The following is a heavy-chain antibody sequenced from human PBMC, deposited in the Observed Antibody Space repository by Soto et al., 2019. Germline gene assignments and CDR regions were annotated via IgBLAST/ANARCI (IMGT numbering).Heavy chain of an antibody. CDR3: ARVPSP. CDR2: ICHSGST. J-gene: IGHJ5*02. CDR1: GGSISSGGYT. V-gene: IGHV4-30-2*01. Sequence: QLKLQESGSGLVKPSQTLSLTCAVCGGSISSGGYTWSWIRQPPGKGLEWIGYICHSGSTYYNPSLKSRVAISVDRSTNQFSLKLSSVTAADTAVYYCARVPSPWGQGTLVTVSS.